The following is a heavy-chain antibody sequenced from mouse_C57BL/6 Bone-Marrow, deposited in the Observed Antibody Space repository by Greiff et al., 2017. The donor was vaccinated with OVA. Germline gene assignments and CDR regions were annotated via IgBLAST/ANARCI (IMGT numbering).Heavy chain of an antibody. V-gene: IGHV1-81*01. CDR2: IYPRSGNT. Sequence: QVQLQQSGAELARPGASVKLSCKASGYTFTSYGISWVKQRTGQGLEWIGEIYPRSGNTYYNEKFKGKATLTADKSSSTAYMELRSLTSEDSAVYFCARGHYGYLALFAYWGQGTLVTVSA. CDR3: ARGHYGYLALFAY. D-gene: IGHD2-2*01. CDR1: GYTFTSYG. J-gene: IGHJ3*01.